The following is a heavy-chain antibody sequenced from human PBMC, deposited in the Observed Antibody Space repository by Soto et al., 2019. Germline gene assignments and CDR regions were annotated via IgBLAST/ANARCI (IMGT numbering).Heavy chain of an antibody. D-gene: IGHD2-15*01. Sequence: QVQLVESGGGVVQPGRSLRLSCAASGFTFSSYGMHWVRQAPGKGLEWVTIIWYDGSNEHYADSVKGRFTVSRDTSKNTLYLQMNSLRAEDTAIYYCARDASKNCLGGSGGSCYLDFWGQGTLVTVSS. CDR2: IWYDGSNE. CDR1: GFTFSSYG. V-gene: IGHV3-33*01. CDR3: ARDASKNCLGGSGGSCYLDF. J-gene: IGHJ4*02.